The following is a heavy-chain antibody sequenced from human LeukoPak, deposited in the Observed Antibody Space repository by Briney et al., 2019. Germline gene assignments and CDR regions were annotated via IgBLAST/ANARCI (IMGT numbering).Heavy chain of an antibody. J-gene: IGHJ6*02. CDR1: GGTFSSYA. V-gene: IGHV1-69*13. D-gene: IGHD3-22*01. CDR3: ARAHLNYYDSSGPHGYYGMDV. CDR2: IIPIFGTA. Sequence: SVKVSCKASGGTFSSYAISWVRQAPGQGLEWMGGIIPIFGTANYAQKFQGRVTITADESTSTAYMELSSLRSEDTAVYYCARAHLNYYDSSGPHGYYGMDVWGQGTTVTVSS.